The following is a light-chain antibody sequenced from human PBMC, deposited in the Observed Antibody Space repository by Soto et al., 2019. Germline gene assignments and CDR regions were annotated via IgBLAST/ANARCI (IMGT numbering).Light chain of an antibody. CDR1: SSDVGGYSY. CDR3: CSYAGSRPYV. J-gene: IGLJ1*01. V-gene: IGLV2-11*01. CDR2: DVS. Sequence: QSALTQPRSVSGSPGQSVTISCTGTSSDVGGYSYVSWYQQHPGKAPKLMIYDVSERPSGVPDRFSGSKSGNTASLTISGLQAEDEADYYCCSYAGSRPYVFGTGTKLTVL.